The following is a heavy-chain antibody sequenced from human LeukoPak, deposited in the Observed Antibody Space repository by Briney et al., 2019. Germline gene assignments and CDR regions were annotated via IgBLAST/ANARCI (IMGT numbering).Heavy chain of an antibody. CDR1: GFTFRSYW. CDR2: INSDGSST. CDR3: ATVGMGATIGY. V-gene: IGHV3-74*01. D-gene: IGHD1-26*01. Sequence: GGSLRLTCAPSGFTFRSYWMHWVRQAPGKGLVWVSRINSDGSSTSYADSVKGRFTISRDNAKNTLYLQMNSLRVEDTAVYYCATVGMGATIGYWGQGTLVTVSS. J-gene: IGHJ4*02.